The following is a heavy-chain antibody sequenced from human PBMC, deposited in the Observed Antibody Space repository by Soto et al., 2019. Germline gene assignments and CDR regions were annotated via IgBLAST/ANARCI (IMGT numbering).Heavy chain of an antibody. J-gene: IGHJ4*02. CDR1: GGSISNYY. V-gene: IGHV4-59*01. Sequence: PSLTCTVSGGSISNYYWSWIRQTPGKGLEWIGYIYYTGSTNYNPSLKSRVSFSVDTSKNQFSLKLSSVTAADTAVYYCASYYCSSDTCYYFDYWGQGTLVTVSS. CDR2: IYYTGST. CDR3: ASYYCSSDTCYYFDY. D-gene: IGHD2-2*01.